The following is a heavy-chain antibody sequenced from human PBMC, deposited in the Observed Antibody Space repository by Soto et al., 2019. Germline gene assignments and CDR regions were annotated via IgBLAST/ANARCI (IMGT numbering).Heavy chain of an antibody. Sequence: ASVKVSCKASVYTFTSYGISWVLQAPGQGLEWMGWISAYNGNTNYAQKLQGRVTMTTDTSTSTAYMELRSLRSDDTAVYYCAREQIAVAGILATELNWFDPWGQGTLVTVSS. CDR2: ISAYNGNT. CDR1: VYTFTSYG. CDR3: AREQIAVAGILATELNWFDP. J-gene: IGHJ5*02. D-gene: IGHD6-19*01. V-gene: IGHV1-18*01.